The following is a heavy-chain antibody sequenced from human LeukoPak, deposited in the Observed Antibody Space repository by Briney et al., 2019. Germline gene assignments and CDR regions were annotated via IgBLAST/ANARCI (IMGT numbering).Heavy chain of an antibody. Sequence: PGGSLRPSCAASGFTFSSYGMHWVRQAPGKGLEWVAVISYDGSNKYYADSVKGRFTISRDNSKNTLYLQMNSLRAEDTAVYYCATVTTGVWGQGTLVTVSS. D-gene: IGHD4-17*01. CDR1: GFTFSSYG. CDR2: ISYDGSNK. J-gene: IGHJ4*02. CDR3: ATVTTGV. V-gene: IGHV3-30*03.